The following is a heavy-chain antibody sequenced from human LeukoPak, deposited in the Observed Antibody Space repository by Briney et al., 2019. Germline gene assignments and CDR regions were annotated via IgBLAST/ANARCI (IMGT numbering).Heavy chain of an antibody. D-gene: IGHD5-12*01. J-gene: IGHJ6*02. Sequence: GASVKVSCKAFGGTFSSYAISWVRQAPGQGLEWMGGIIPIFGTANYAQKFQGRVTITADESTSTAYMELSSLRSEDTAVYYCARASGYAYGMDVWGQGTTVTVSS. CDR3: ARASGYAYGMDV. CDR2: IIPIFGTA. CDR1: GGTFSSYA. V-gene: IGHV1-69*13.